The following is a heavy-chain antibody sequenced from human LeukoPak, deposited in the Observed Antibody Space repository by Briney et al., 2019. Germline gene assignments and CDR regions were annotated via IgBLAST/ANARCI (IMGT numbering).Heavy chain of an antibody. CDR3: AKSLHSYGRYYYGMDV. V-gene: IGHV3-30*18. Sequence: GRSLRLSCAASGFTFSSYGMHWVRQAPGKGLEWVAVISYDGSNKYYADSVKGRFTISRDNSKNTLYLQMNSLRAEDTAVYYCAKSLHSYGRYYYGMDVWGQGTTVTVSS. CDR2: ISYDGSNK. J-gene: IGHJ6*02. D-gene: IGHD4-17*01. CDR1: GFTFSSYG.